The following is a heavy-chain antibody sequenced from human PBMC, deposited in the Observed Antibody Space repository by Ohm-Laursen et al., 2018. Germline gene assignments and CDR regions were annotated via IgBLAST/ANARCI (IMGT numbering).Heavy chain of an antibody. CDR2: IHHSGRT. Sequence: SDTLSLTCTVSGASINTYYWSWIRQPPGKGLEWIGYIHHSGRTNYNPSLKGRVSMSLDTPKSQFSLRLSSVTAADTAVYYCATILLQGSYWGQGTLVTVSS. J-gene: IGHJ4*02. V-gene: IGHV4-59*07. CDR1: GASINTYY. D-gene: IGHD3-9*01. CDR3: ATILLQGSY.